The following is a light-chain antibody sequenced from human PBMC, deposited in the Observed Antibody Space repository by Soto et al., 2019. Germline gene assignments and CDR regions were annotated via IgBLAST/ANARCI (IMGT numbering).Light chain of an antibody. V-gene: IGKV3-20*01. CDR1: QSVSSSY. CDR3: HQYGTSSWT. J-gene: IGKJ1*01. Sequence: EIVLTQSPGTLSLSPGERATLSCRASQSVSSSYLAWYQQKPGQAPRLLVSGASRRATGIPDRFSGSGSGTDFTLTISRLEPEDFAVYYCHQYGTSSWTFGQGTKVEIK. CDR2: GAS.